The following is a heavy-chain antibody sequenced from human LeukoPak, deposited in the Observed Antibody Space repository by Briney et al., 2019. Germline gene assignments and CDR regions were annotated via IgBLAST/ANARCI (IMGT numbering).Heavy chain of an antibody. Sequence: GASVKVSCKASGGTFSRYGISWVRQAPGQGLEWMGRITNILGTSKYAQKFQGRVTITADKSTNTAYMELSRLRSDDTAVYYCASAGYCSSTSCPSGDIWGQGTMVTVSS. CDR2: ITNILGTS. CDR1: GGTFSRYG. D-gene: IGHD2-2*01. J-gene: IGHJ3*02. V-gene: IGHV1-69*04. CDR3: ASAGYCSSTSCPSGDI.